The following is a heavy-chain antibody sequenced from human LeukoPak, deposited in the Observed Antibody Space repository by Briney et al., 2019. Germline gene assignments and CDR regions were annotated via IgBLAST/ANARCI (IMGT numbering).Heavy chain of an antibody. Sequence: ASVKVSCKASGYTFTSYGISWARQAPGQGLEWMGWISAYNGNTNYAQKLQGRVTMTTDTSTSTAYMELRSLRADDTAVYYCARDYWLTGLVVVAADWGQGTLVTVSS. V-gene: IGHV1-18*01. CDR1: GYTFTSYG. CDR2: ISAYNGNT. J-gene: IGHJ4*02. CDR3: ARDYWLTGLVVVAAD. D-gene: IGHD2-15*01.